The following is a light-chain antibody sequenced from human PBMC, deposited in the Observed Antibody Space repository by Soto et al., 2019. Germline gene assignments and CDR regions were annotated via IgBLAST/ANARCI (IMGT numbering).Light chain of an antibody. V-gene: IGKV1-33*01. CDR3: QQYDNLYT. Sequence: DIQMTQSPSSLSASVGDRVTITCQASQDISNYLNWYQQKPGKAPKLLIYDASNLETGVPSRFSASGSGTDFTFTISSLQPEDIATYYCQQYDNLYTFGKGTKLEIK. J-gene: IGKJ2*01. CDR2: DAS. CDR1: QDISNY.